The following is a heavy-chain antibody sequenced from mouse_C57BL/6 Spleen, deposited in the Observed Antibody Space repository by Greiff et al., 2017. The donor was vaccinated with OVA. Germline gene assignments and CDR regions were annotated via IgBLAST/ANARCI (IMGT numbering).Heavy chain of an antibody. Sequence: DVKLLESGGGLVQPKGSLKLSCAASGFSFNTYAMNWVRQAPGKGLEWVARIRSKSNNYATYYADSVKDRFTISRDDSESMLYLQMNNLKTEDTAMYYCVRHRGYYYAMDYWGQGTSVTVSS. D-gene: IGHD3-1*01. J-gene: IGHJ4*01. V-gene: IGHV10-1*01. CDR2: IRSKSNNYAT. CDR1: GFSFNTYA. CDR3: VRHRGYYYAMDY.